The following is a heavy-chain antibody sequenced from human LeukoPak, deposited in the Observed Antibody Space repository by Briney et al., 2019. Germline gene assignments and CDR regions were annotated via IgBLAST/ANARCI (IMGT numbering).Heavy chain of an antibody. D-gene: IGHD3-22*01. CDR2: IIPIFGTA. CDR1: GGTFSSYA. V-gene: IGHV1-69*05. Sequence: VPSVKLSCKASGGTFSSYAISWVRQAPGQGLEWMGRIIPIFGTANYAQKFQGRVTITTDESTSTAYMELSSLRSEDTAVYYCARDLPDYYDSSGHSGSYWGQGTLVTVSS. CDR3: ARDLPDYYDSSGHSGSY. J-gene: IGHJ4*02.